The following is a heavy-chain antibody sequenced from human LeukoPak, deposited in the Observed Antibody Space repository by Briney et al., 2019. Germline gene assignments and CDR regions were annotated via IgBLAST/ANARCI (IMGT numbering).Heavy chain of an antibody. D-gene: IGHD2-2*01. Sequence: GRSLRLSCAASGFTFSSYAMHWVRQAPGKGLEWVAVISYDGSNKYYADSVKGRFTISRDNSKNTLYLQMNSLRAEDTAVYYCAPDPIVEYWGQGTLVTVSS. CDR1: GFTFSSYA. V-gene: IGHV3-30-3*01. CDR2: ISYDGSNK. CDR3: APDPIVEY. J-gene: IGHJ4*02.